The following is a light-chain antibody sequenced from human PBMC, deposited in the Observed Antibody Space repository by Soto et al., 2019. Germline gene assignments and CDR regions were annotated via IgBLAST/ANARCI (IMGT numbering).Light chain of an antibody. J-gene: IGKJ4*01. V-gene: IGKV3-11*01. CDR1: QSVSTY. Sequence: ETGLSQSPATLSLSPGERATLSCRASQSVSTYLAWYQQRPGQAPRLLIYDASTRATGIPARFSGSGSETDFTLTISSLEPEDFAVYYCQQRSNWPSLTFGGGTKVDI. CDR3: QQRSNWPSLT. CDR2: DAS.